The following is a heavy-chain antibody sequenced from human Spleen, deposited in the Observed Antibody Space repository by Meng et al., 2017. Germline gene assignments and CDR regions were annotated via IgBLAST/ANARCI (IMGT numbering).Heavy chain of an antibody. CDR2: ISVYTGNT. J-gene: IGHJ4*02. D-gene: IGHD6-19*01. V-gene: IGHV1-18*01. CDR3: ARTLGFSSGAYPSDY. CDR1: GYTFSNYG. Sequence: QGQLVQPGIGMKKPGASVKVSCNASGYTFSNYGVSWVRQAPGQGLEWMGWISVYTGNTDYAQKVQGRVIMTKDTSTNTAYMELRSLTSDDTAVYYCARTLGFSSGAYPSDYWGQGTLVTVSS.